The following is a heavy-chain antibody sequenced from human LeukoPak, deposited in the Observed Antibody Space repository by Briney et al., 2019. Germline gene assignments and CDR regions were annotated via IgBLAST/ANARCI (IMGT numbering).Heavy chain of an antibody. J-gene: IGHJ4*02. CDR3: AREAPLWFGELSLLFDY. D-gene: IGHD3-10*01. CDR1: GGSISSYY. V-gene: IGHV4-4*07. CDR2: IYTSGST. Sequence: KPSETLSLTCTVSGGSISSYYWSWIRQPAGKGLEWIGRIYTSGSTNYNPSLKSRVTMSVDTSKNQISLKLSSVTAADTAVYYCAREAPLWFGELSLLFDYWGQGTLVTVSS.